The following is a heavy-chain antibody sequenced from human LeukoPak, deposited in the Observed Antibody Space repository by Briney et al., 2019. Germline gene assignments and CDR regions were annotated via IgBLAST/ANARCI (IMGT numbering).Heavy chain of an antibody. Sequence: KPSETLSLTCTVSGGSISSYYWSWIRQPPGKGLEWIGYIYYSGSTNYNPSLKSRVTISVDTSKNQFSLKLSSVTAADTAVYYCARDSGYLAEYFQHWGQGTLVTVSS. CDR3: ARDSGYLAEYFQH. D-gene: IGHD5-12*01. CDR2: IYYSGST. CDR1: GGSISSYY. J-gene: IGHJ1*01. V-gene: IGHV4-59*01.